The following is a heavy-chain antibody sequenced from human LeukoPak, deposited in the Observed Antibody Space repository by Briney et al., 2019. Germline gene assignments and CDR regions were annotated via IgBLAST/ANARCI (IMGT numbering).Heavy chain of an antibody. V-gene: IGHV4-34*01. CDR3: ARREILYAMDV. CDR1: GGSLSGYY. CDR2: INHSGST. J-gene: IGHJ6*02. D-gene: IGHD3-10*01. Sequence: SETLSLTCAVYGGSLSGYYWSWIRQPPGKGLEWIGEINHSGSTNYNPSLKSRVTISVDTSKSQFSLKLSSVTAADTAVYYCARREILYAMDVWGQGTTVTVSS.